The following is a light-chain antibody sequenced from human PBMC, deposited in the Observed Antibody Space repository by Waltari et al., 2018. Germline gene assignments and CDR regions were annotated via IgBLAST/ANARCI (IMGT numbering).Light chain of an antibody. J-gene: IGLJ2*01. Sequence: QSALTRPPSVSGSPGTSLTIPCTGTKSDLWGYNVVSSYQQHPGRAPKLVIHEVTKRPSGISDRFSGSKSGNMASLTISGLQAEDEADYYCSSYASRTSFAIFGGGTKLTVL. CDR2: EVT. CDR3: SSYASRTSFAI. V-gene: IGLV2-23*02. CDR1: KSDLWGYNV.